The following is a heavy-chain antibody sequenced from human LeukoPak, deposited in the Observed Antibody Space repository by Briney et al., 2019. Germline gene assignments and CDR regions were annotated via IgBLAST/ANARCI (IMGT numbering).Heavy chain of an antibody. CDR2: IWYDGSNK. J-gene: IGHJ6*02. V-gene: IGHV3-33*01. CDR1: GFTFSSYG. CDR3: ARGGYCSSTSCPHYYYGMEV. D-gene: IGHD2-2*01. Sequence: GGSLRLSCAASGFTFSSYGMHWVRQAPGKGLEWVAVIWYDGSNKYYADSVKGRFTISRDNSKNTLYLQMNSLRAEDTAVYYCARGGYCSSTSCPHYYYGMEVWGQGPTVTVSS.